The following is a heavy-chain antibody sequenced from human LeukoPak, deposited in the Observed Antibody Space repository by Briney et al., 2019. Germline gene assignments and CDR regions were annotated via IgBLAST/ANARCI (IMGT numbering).Heavy chain of an antibody. V-gene: IGHV1-8*01. Sequence: ASVKVSCKASGYTFTSYDINWVRQATGQGLEWMVWMNPNSGNTGYAQKFQGRVTMTRNTSISTAYMELSSLRSEDTAVYYCATGQYYDFWSGYYYAPDWFDPWGQGTLVTVSS. CDR2: MNPNSGNT. J-gene: IGHJ5*02. CDR1: GYTFTSYD. D-gene: IGHD3-3*01. CDR3: ATGQYYDFWSGYYYAPDWFDP.